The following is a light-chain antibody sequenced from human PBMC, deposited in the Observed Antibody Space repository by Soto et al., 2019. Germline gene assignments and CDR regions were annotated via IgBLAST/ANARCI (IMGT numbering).Light chain of an antibody. CDR1: QSVISY. Sequence: EVVMRESRATLSVSPGEGATLSCRASQSVISYLAWYQQKPGQAPRLLIYDASNRATGIPARFSGTGSGTDFTLPISSLEPEDFAVYYCPQRSNWRGTFGQGTRLEIK. CDR3: PQRSNWRGT. J-gene: IGKJ5*01. V-gene: IGKV3-11*01. CDR2: DAS.